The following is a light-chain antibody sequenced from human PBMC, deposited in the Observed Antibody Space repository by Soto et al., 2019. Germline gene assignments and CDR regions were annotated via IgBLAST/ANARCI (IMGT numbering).Light chain of an antibody. V-gene: IGLV2-23*01. J-gene: IGLJ3*02. Sequence: QSALTQPASVSGSPGQSITISCTGTSSDVGGYDLVSWYQQHPGKAPKLIIYEGSKRPSGISNRFSGSKSGNTASLIISGLQGDDERDYYCCAYVSSNTLLFGGGTKLTVL. CDR2: EGS. CDR3: CAYVSSNTLL. CDR1: SSDVGGYDL.